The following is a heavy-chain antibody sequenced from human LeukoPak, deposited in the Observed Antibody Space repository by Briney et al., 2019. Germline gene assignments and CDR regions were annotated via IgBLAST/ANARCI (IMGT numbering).Heavy chain of an antibody. CDR1: GFSMSVYW. V-gene: IGHV3-7*01. Sequence: GGSVRLSCEASGFSMSVYWMSWVRQAPGKGLEWVGYIKQDGSERNYVDSVKGRFTISRDNAKKSLYLQMNSLRAEDTAVYYCARDWGAYYHFFDYWGQGTLVTVSS. CDR3: ARDWGAYYHFFDY. D-gene: IGHD3-22*01. J-gene: IGHJ4*02. CDR2: IKQDGSER.